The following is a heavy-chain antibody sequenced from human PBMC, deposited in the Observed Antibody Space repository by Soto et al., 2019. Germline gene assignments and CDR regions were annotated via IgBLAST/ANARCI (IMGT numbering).Heavy chain of an antibody. Sequence: QVQLVQSGAEVKKPGSSVKVSCKASGGTFSSYAISWVRQAPGQGLAWMGGIIPIFGTANYAQMFQGRVTITADESTITAYMEMSSLRSEDTAVYYCARAITMVRGVIDYYYGMDVWGQGTTVTVSS. CDR2: IIPIFGTA. V-gene: IGHV1-69*01. D-gene: IGHD3-10*01. CDR3: ARAITMVRGVIDYYYGMDV. CDR1: GGTFSSYA. J-gene: IGHJ6*02.